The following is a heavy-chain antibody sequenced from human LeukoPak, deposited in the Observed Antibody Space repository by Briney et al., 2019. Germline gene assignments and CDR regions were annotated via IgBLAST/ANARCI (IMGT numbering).Heavy chain of an antibody. CDR1: GYTLTQLS. J-gene: IGHJ3*02. Sequence: ASVKVSCKVSGYTLTQLSVPWVRQAPGKGLEWMGGFDVEDGEIIYAQKFQGRVTMTEDTSTDTAYMELSSLRSEDTAVYYCATNRQIMILGVVIMPAFDIWGQGTMVTVSS. D-gene: IGHD3-3*01. CDR2: FDVEDGEI. CDR3: ATNRQIMILGVVIMPAFDI. V-gene: IGHV1-24*01.